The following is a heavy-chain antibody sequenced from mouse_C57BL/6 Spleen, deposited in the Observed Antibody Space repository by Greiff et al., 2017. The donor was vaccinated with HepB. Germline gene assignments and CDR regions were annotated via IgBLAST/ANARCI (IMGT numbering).Heavy chain of an antibody. CDR3: ARDERDYYAMDY. J-gene: IGHJ4*01. CDR2: IHPNSGST. CDR1: GYTFTSYW. Sequence: QVQLQQPGAELVKPGASVKLSCKASGYTFTSYWMHWVKQRPGQGLEWIGMIHPNSGSTNYNEKFKSKATLTVDKASSTAYMQISSLPSEDSAVYDCARDERDYYAMDYWGQGTSVTVAS. V-gene: IGHV1-64*01.